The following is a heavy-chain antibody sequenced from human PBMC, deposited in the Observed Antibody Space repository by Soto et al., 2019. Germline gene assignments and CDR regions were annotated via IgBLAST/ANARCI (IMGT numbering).Heavy chain of an antibody. CDR1: GYTFTNYG. V-gene: IGHV1-18*01. D-gene: IGHD2-21*02. CDR3: ARLGLFDY. Sequence: ASVKVSCKASGYTFTNYGVSWVRQAPGQGLEWMGWIGGYKGNTNYAQKLQGRVTLTTDTSTSTAYMELSGLRAEDTAVYYCARLGLFDYWGRGILVTVSS. J-gene: IGHJ4*02. CDR2: IGGYKGNT.